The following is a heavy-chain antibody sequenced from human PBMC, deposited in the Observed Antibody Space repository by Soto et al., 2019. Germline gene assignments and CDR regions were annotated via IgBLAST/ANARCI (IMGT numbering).Heavy chain of an antibody. CDR1: GFTFSSYW. CDR3: ARVRYCSGGSCVGAVSFYFDY. D-gene: IGHD2-15*01. J-gene: IGHJ4*02. Sequence: GGSLRLSCAASGFTFSSYWMSWVRQAPGKGLEWVANIKQDGSEKYYVDSVKGRFTISRDNAKNSLYLQMNSLRAEDTAVYYCARVRYCSGGSCVGAVSFYFDYWGQGTLVTVSS. V-gene: IGHV3-7*04. CDR2: IKQDGSEK.